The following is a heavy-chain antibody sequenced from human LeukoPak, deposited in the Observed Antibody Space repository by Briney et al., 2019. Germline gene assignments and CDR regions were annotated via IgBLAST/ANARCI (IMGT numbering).Heavy chain of an antibody. V-gene: IGHV3-23*01. J-gene: IGHJ3*01. D-gene: IGHD1-1*01. CDR3: ARRGTDASFSFFDV. Sequence: PGGSLRLSCAASGFTFSSYAMSWVRQAPGKGLEWVSAISGSGGSTYYADSLKGRFTISRDNTNTSLFLQMNSLRAEDTATYFCARRGTDASFSFFDVWGQGTMVTVSS. CDR2: ISGSGGST. CDR1: GFTFSSYA.